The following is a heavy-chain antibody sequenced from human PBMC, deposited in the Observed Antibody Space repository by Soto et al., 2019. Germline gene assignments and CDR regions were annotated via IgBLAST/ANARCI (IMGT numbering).Heavy chain of an antibody. Sequence: EVQLVESGGGLVQPGGSLRLSCAASGFTVSSNYMSWVRQAPGKGLEWVSVIYSGGSTYYADSVKGRFTISRDNSKNTLYLQMSSRRAEDTAVYYCARDRPYSSGWYHDYWGQGALVTVSS. D-gene: IGHD6-19*01. CDR3: ARDRPYSSGWYHDY. CDR2: IYSGGST. V-gene: IGHV3-66*01. CDR1: GFTVSSNY. J-gene: IGHJ4*02.